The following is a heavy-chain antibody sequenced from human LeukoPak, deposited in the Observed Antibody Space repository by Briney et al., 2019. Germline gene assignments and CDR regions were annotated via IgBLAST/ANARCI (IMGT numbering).Heavy chain of an antibody. Sequence: KPSETLSLTCTVSGGSISSYYWSWIRQPPGKGLEWIGYIYYSGSTNYNPSLKSRVTISVDTSKNQFSLKLSSVTAADTAVYYCARGGSGSYSYYYYYYMDVWGKGTTVTISS. J-gene: IGHJ6*03. V-gene: IGHV4-59*01. CDR3: ARGGSGSYSYYYYYYMDV. CDR2: IYYSGST. D-gene: IGHD3-10*01. CDR1: GGSISSYY.